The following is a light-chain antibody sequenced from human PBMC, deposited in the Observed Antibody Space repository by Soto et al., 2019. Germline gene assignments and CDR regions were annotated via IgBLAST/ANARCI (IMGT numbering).Light chain of an antibody. V-gene: IGKV1-33*01. CDR2: DAS. Sequence: DLQMTQSPSSLSASVGDRVTITCQASQDISKYLNWYQQKPGKAPKLLIYDASNLETGVPSRFSGSGSGTDFTFTISSLQPEDIATYYCQQYDNLPITFGPGTKVDIK. J-gene: IGKJ3*01. CDR3: QQYDNLPIT. CDR1: QDISKY.